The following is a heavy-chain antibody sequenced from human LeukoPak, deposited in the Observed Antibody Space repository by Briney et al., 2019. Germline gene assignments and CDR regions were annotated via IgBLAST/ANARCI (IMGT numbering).Heavy chain of an antibody. V-gene: IGHV5-51*01. Sequence: GESLKISCKGSGYSFTSYWIGWVRQMPGKGLEWMGIIYPGDSDTRYSPSFQGQVTISADKSIRTAYLQWSSLKASDTAMYYCAGSITIFGVVTQFDPWGQGTLVTVSS. CDR1: GYSFTSYW. D-gene: IGHD3-3*01. CDR2: IYPGDSDT. CDR3: AGSITIFGVVTQFDP. J-gene: IGHJ5*02.